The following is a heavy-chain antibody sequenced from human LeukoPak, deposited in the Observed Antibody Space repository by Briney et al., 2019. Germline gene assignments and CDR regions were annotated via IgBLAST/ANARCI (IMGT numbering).Heavy chain of an antibody. D-gene: IGHD3-10*01. Sequence: GGSLRLSCAASGFTFSSYWMHWVRQAPGKGLLWVSRINGDGSTTNYADSVKGRFTTSRDNAKNTLYLQINSLRAEDMAVYYCARDRGFGDLSDWFDPWGQGTLVTVSS. CDR1: GFTFSSYW. CDR2: INGDGSTT. CDR3: ARDRGFGDLSDWFDP. J-gene: IGHJ5*02. V-gene: IGHV3-74*01.